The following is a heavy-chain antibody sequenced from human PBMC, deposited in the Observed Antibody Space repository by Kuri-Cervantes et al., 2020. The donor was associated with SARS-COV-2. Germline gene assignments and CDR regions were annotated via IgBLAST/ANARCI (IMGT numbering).Heavy chain of an antibody. J-gene: IGHJ6*02. CDR1: GYSISSGYY. Sequence: SQTLSLTCAVSGYSISSGYYWGWIRQPPGKGLEWIGSVYHSGSTNYNPSLKSRVTVPVDTSKNQFSLKLSSVTAADTAVYYCARYALGELSGYYYGMDVWGQGTTVTVSS. V-gene: IGHV4-38-2*01. D-gene: IGHD3-10*01. CDR3: ARYALGELSGYYYGMDV. CDR2: VYHSGST.